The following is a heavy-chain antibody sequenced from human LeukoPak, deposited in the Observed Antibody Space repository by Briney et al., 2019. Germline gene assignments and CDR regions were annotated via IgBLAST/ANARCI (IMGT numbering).Heavy chain of an antibody. D-gene: IGHD4-17*01. J-gene: IGHJ4*02. CDR1: GGSISSSSYY. V-gene: IGHV4-39*01. CDR3: ARLGNYGDFSYFDY. CDR2: IYYSGST. Sequence: SETLSLTCTVSGGSISSSSYYWGWIRQPPGKELEWIGSIYYSGSTYYNPSLKSRVTISVDTSKNQFSLKLSSVTAADTAVYYCARLGNYGDFSYFDYWGQGTLVTVSS.